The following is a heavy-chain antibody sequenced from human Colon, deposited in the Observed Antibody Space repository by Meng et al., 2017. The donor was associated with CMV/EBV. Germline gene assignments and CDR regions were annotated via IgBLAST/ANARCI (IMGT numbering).Heavy chain of an antibody. CDR1: GFTFSNFW. J-gene: IGHJ4*02. Sequence: GGSLRLSCAVSGFTFSNFWMHWVRQGPGQGLVWLSRINNDGSTTTYADSVTGRFTMSRDNAKNTVYLQMNSLSAEDTGVYYCARAPTYSVSPPDYWGQGTLVTVSS. D-gene: IGHD1-26*01. CDR3: ARAPTYSVSPPDY. V-gene: IGHV3-74*01. CDR2: INNDGSTT.